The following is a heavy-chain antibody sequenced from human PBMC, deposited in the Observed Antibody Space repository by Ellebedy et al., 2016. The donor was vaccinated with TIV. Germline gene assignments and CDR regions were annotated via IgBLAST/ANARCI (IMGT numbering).Heavy chain of an antibody. D-gene: IGHD3-3*01. J-gene: IGHJ4*02. CDR1: GFTFTTYW. V-gene: IGHV3-74*01. Sequence: GGSLRLSCAASGFTFTTYWMHWVRQAPGKGLVWVSRINSDGSSTNYADSVKGRFTISRDNAKNTLYLQMNSLRAEDTAVYYCAKEFPVLRRLDWLWGAFDYWGQGTLVTVSS. CDR3: AKEFPVLRRLDWLWGAFDY. CDR2: INSDGSST.